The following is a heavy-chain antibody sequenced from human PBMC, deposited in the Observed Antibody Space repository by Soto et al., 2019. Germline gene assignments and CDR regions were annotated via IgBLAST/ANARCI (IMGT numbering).Heavy chain of an antibody. D-gene: IGHD3-22*01. Sequence: GSLRLSCAASGFSFSYAWMKWVRQDPGKGLEWVGRIKSKTNGGTTDYAAPVKGRFTISRDDSKNTLYLEMNGLNTEDTAVYYCAYYYDSSGLRHCEYWGQGTLVTVSS. V-gene: IGHV3-15*07. CDR2: IKSKTNGGTT. CDR3: AYYYDSSGLRHCEY. J-gene: IGHJ4*02. CDR1: GFSFSYAW.